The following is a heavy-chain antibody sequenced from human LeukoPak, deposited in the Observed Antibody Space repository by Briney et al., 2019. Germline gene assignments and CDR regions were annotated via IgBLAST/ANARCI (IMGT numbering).Heavy chain of an antibody. CDR3: ARVTRLGYYFDY. D-gene: IGHD3-9*01. CDR1: GFTVSSNY. V-gene: IGHV3-66*01. CDR2: IYSGGST. J-gene: IGHJ4*02. Sequence: TGGSLRLSCAASGFTVSSNYMSWVRQAPGKGLEWVSVIYSGGSTYYADSVKGRFTISRDNSKNTLYLQMNSLRAEDTAVYYCARVTRLGYYFDYWGQGTLVTVSS.